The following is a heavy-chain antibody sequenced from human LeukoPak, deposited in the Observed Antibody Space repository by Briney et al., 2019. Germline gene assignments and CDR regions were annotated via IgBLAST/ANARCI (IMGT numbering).Heavy chain of an antibody. CDR3: ASGSGSYRTPYYYMDV. V-gene: IGHV3-53*01. CDR1: AFTVSSNY. J-gene: IGHJ6*03. CDR2: IYSGGST. Sequence: GGSLRLSCVASAFTVSSNYMSWVSQAPGKGLEWVSVIYSGGSTYYAYSVKGRFTISRDNSKNTLYLQMNSLRAEDTAVYYCASGSGSYRTPYYYMDVWGTGTTVTVSS. D-gene: IGHD3-10*01.